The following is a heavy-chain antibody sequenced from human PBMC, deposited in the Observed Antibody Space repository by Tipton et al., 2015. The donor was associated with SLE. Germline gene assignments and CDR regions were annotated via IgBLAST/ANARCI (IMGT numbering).Heavy chain of an antibody. CDR2: IYYSGST. D-gene: IGHD6-19*01. Sequence: TLSLTCTVSGGSVSSGSYYWSWIRQPPGKGLEWIGYIYYSGSTNYNPSLKSRVTISVDTSKNQFSLKLSSVTAADTAVYYCARDLEGVQWLVWGQGTLVTVSS. CDR3: ARDLEGVQWLV. J-gene: IGHJ4*02. V-gene: IGHV4-61*01. CDR1: GGSVSSGSYY.